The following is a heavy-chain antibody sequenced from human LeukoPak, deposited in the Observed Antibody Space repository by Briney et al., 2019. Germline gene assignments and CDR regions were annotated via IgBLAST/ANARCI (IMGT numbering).Heavy chain of an antibody. CDR1: GGSISSYF. Sequence: SETLSLTCTVSGGSISSYFWSWIRQPPGKGLEWIGYIYYSGSTNYNPSLKSRVTISVDTSKNQCSLKLSSVTAADTAVYYCARVRRRLDAFDIWGQGTMVTVSS. CDR2: IYYSGST. V-gene: IGHV4-59*01. J-gene: IGHJ3*02. CDR3: ARVRRRLDAFDI.